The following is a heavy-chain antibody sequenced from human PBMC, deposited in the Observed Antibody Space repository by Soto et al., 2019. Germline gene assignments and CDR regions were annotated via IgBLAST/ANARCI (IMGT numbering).Heavy chain of an antibody. CDR3: AREAGSVLGVSYSYFHGLDV. V-gene: IGHV3-30*04. Sequence: QEQLVESGGDVVQPGRSLRLSCSASGFNFSNYRIHWVRQAPGKGLEWVALISSAGKMKYYADSVKGRFTISRDNSKSTSFLQMNSLRTEDTALYFCAREAGSVLGVSYSYFHGLDVWGQGTTVTVSS. D-gene: IGHD3-3*01. J-gene: IGHJ6*02. CDR2: ISSAGKMK. CDR1: GFNFSNYR.